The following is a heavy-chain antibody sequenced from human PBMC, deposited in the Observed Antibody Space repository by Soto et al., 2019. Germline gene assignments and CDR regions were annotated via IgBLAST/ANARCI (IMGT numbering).Heavy chain of an antibody. CDR3: ARTGSSWTNYYYGMDV. D-gene: IGHD6-13*01. CDR1: GYTFTSYG. V-gene: IGHV1-18*04. CDR2: ISAYNGNT. J-gene: IGHJ6*02. Sequence: WAAVKVSCKASGYTFTSYGISWVRQAPGQGLEWMGWISAYNGNTNYAQKLQGRVTMTTDTSTSTAYMELRSLRSDDTAVYYCARTGSSWTNYYYGMDVWGQGTTVTVSS.